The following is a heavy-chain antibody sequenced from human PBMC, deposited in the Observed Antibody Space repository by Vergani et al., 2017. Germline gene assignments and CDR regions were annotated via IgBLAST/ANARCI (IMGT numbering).Heavy chain of an antibody. CDR3: ARDQGPGDLDAFDI. CDR2: ISYDGSNK. Sequence: QVQLVESGGGVVQPGRSLRLSCAASGFTFSSYGMHWVRQAPGKGLEWVAVISYDGSNKYYADSVKGGFTISRDNSKNTLYLQMNSLRAEDTAVYYCARDQGPGDLDAFDIWGQGTMVTVSS. D-gene: IGHD3-10*01. J-gene: IGHJ3*02. CDR1: GFTFSSYG. V-gene: IGHV3-30*03.